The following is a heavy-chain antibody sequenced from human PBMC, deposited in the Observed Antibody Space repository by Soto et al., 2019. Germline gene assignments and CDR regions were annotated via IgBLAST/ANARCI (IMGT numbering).Heavy chain of an antibody. J-gene: IGHJ5*02. CDR2: INAGNGNT. CDR3: ARHRVVVITTPWFDP. V-gene: IGHV1-3*01. D-gene: IGHD3-22*01. Sequence: ASVKVSCKASGYTFTSYAMHWVRQAPGQRLEWMGWINAGNGNTKYSQKFQGRVTITRDTSASTAYMELSSLRSEDTAVYYCARHRVVVITTPWFDPWGQGTLVTVSS. CDR1: GYTFTSYA.